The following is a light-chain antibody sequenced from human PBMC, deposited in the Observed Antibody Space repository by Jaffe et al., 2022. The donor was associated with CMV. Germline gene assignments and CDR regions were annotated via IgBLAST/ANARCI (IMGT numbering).Light chain of an antibody. CDR1: QSLVHSDGNTY. V-gene: IGKV2-30*02. CDR3: MQGTLWPRKLT. J-gene: IGKJ4*01. CDR2: KVS. Sequence: DVVLTQSPLSLPVTLGQPASISCRSSQSLVHSDGNTYLNWFQQRPGQSPRRLIYKVSNRDSGVPDRFSGSGSGTDFTLKISRVEAEDVGVYYCMQGTLWPRKLTFGGGTKVEIK.